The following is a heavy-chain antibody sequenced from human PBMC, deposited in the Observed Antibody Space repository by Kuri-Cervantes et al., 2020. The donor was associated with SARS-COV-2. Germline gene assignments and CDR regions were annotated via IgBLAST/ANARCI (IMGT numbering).Heavy chain of an antibody. D-gene: IGHD3-22*01. CDR2: IYPGDSDT. J-gene: IGHJ4*02. Sequence: KVSCKGSGYSFTSYWIGWVRQMPGKGLEWMGIIYPGDSDTRYSPSFQGQVTISADKSISTAYLQWSSLKASDTAMYYCARTDYYDSSGLGWYFGYWGQGTLVTVSS. CDR1: GYSFTSYW. CDR3: ARTDYYDSSGLGWYFGY. V-gene: IGHV5-51*01.